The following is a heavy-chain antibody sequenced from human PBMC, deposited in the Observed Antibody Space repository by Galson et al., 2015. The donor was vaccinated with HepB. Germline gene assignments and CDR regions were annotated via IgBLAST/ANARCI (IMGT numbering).Heavy chain of an antibody. D-gene: IGHD3-10*01. CDR1: GFTFSSYA. CDR3: ASSGFGELSYDY. CDR2: ISYDGSNK. J-gene: IGHJ4*02. Sequence: SLRLSCAASGFTFSSYAMHWVRQAPGKGLEWVAVISYDGSNKYYADSVKGRFTISRDNSKNTLYLQMNSLRAEDTAVYYCASSGFGELSYDYWGQGTLVTVSS. V-gene: IGHV3-30-3*01.